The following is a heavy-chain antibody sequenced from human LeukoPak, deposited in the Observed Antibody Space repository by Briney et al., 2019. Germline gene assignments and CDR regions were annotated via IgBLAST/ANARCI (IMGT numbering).Heavy chain of an antibody. V-gene: IGHV3-23*01. J-gene: IGHJ4*02. CDR1: GFTLSSYA. CDR3: AKSPQYYYDSSGLDC. CDR2: ISGGGGST. D-gene: IGHD3-22*01. Sequence: GGSLRLSCAASGFTLSSYAMSWVRQAPGKGLEWVSAISGGGGSTHYADSVKGRFTISRDNSKNTLSLQMNSLRAEDTAVYYCAKSPQYYYDSSGLDCWGQGTLVTVSS.